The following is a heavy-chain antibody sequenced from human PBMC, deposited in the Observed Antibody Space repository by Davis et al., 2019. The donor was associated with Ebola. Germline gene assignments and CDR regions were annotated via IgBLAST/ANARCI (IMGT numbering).Heavy chain of an antibody. V-gene: IGHV4-34*01. CDR1: GGSFSGYY. CDR3: ARGGIAVAAPYYYYGMDV. D-gene: IGHD6-19*01. CDR2: INHSGST. J-gene: IGHJ6*02. Sequence: PSETLSLTCAVYGGSFSGYYWSWIRQPPGKGLEWIGEINHSGSTNYNPSLKSRVTISVDTSKNQFSLKLSSVTAADTAVYYCARGGIAVAAPYYYYGMDVWGQGTTVTVSS.